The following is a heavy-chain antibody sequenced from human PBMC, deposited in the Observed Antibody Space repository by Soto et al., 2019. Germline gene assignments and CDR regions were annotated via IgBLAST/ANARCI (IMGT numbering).Heavy chain of an antibody. CDR1: GFTLSSYA. CDR3: AKGLGMVEAAA. CDR2: ISGSGGST. J-gene: IGHJ4*02. Sequence: EVQLLESGGGLVQPGGSLRLSCAASGFTLSSYAMSWVRQAPGTGPEWVSDISGSGGSTYYADSVQGRFTISRDNSKNTLYLQMNSLRAEETAVYYCAKGLGMVEAAAGGQGTLVTVS. D-gene: IGHD6-13*01. V-gene: IGHV3-23*01.